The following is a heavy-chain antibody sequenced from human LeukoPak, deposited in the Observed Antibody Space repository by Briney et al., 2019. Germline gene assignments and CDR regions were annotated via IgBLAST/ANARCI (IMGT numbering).Heavy chain of an antibody. CDR3: AYGGYYFNY. V-gene: IGHV3-30*03. J-gene: IGHJ4*02. D-gene: IGHD3-16*01. Sequence: GGSLRLSCAASGFTFSSYGIHWVRQAPGKGLEWVAVISYDGSNKYYADSVKGRFTISRDNSKNSLYLQMNSLRAEDTAVYYCAYGGYYFNYWGQGTLVTVSS. CDR1: GFTFSSYG. CDR2: ISYDGSNK.